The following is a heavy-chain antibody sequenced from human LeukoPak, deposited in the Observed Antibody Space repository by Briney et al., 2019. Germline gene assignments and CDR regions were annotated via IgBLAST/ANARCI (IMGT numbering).Heavy chain of an antibody. CDR3: AGATGDYGDFLFDY. J-gene: IGHJ4*02. CDR2: INPNSGGT. CDR1: GYTFTGYY. V-gene: IGHV1-2*02. Sequence: ASVKVSCKASGYTFTGYYMHWVRQAPGQGLEWMGWINPNSGGTNYAQKFQGRVTMTRDTSISTAYMELSRLRSDDTAVYYCAGATGDYGDFLFDYWGQGTLVTVSS. D-gene: IGHD4-17*01.